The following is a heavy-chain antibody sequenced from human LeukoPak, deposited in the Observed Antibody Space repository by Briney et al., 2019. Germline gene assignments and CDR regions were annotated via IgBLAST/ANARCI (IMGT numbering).Heavy chain of an antibody. CDR2: ISYDGSNK. CDR3: ARDGYDFVDY. D-gene: IGHD3-3*01. J-gene: IGHJ4*02. V-gene: IGHV3-30-3*01. Sequence: PGGSLRLSCAASGFTFSSYAMHWVRQAPGKGLEWVAVISYDGSNKYYADSVKGRFTISRDNSKNTLYLLMNSLRAEDTAVYYCARDGYDFVDYWGQGTLVTVSS. CDR1: GFTFSSYA.